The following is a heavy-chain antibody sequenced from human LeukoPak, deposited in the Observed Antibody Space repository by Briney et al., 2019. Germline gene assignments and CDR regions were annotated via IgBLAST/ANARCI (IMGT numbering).Heavy chain of an antibody. Sequence: GGSLRLSCAASGFTFSSYAMHWVRQAPGKGLEWVAVISYDGSNKYYADSVKGRFTISRDNSKNTLYLQMNSLRAEDTAVYYCARDQLWFGELSPYDYWGQGTLVTVSS. CDR2: ISYDGSNK. V-gene: IGHV3-30-3*01. CDR1: GFTFSSYA. D-gene: IGHD3-10*01. CDR3: ARDQLWFGELSPYDY. J-gene: IGHJ4*02.